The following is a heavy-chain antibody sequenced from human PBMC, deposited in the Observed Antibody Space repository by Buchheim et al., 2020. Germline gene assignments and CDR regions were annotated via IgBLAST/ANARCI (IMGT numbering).Heavy chain of an antibody. Sequence: QVQLVESGGGVVQPGRSLRLSCAASGFTFSSYGMHWVRQAPGKGLEWVAVISYDGSNKYYADSVKGRFTISRDNSKNTLYLQMNSLRAEDTAVYYCAKRGHLTVTIDYWGQGTL. CDR1: GFTFSSYG. J-gene: IGHJ4*02. CDR3: AKRGHLTVTIDY. CDR2: ISYDGSNK. D-gene: IGHD1-20*01. V-gene: IGHV3-30*18.